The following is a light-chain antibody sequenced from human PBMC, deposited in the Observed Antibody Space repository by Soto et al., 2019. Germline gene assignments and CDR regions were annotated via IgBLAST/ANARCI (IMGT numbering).Light chain of an antibody. Sequence: EIVMTQSPATLSLSPGERATLSCRASQNISSNLAWYQQKPGQAPGLLIDGASNRATGIPARFSVSGSGTEFTHPISSLQSKDFEVYYCQQYNNWLLTFGQGTKVEIK. V-gene: IGKV3-15*01. CDR1: QNISSN. CDR3: QQYNNWLLT. J-gene: IGKJ1*01. CDR2: GAS.